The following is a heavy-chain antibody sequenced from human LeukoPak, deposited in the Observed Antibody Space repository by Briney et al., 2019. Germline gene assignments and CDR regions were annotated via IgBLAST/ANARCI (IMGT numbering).Heavy chain of an antibody. J-gene: IGHJ3*02. D-gene: IGHD2-2*02. CDR1: GGTFSSYA. CDR2: IIPIFGTA. V-gene: IGHV1-69*13. CDR3: ARGIVPAAIRGAFDI. Sequence: GASVKASCKASGGTFSSYAISWVRQAPGQGLEWMGGIIPIFGTANYAQKFQGRVTITPDESTSTAYMELSSLRSEDTAVYYCARGIVPAAIRGAFDIWGQGTMVTVSS.